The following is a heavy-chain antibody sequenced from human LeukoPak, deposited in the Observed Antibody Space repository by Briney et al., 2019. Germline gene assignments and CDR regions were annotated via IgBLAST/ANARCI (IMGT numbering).Heavy chain of an antibody. J-gene: IGHJ6*03. Sequence: GGSLRLSCAASGFTFSSYGMSWVRQAPGKGLEWVSAISGSGGSTYYADSVKGRFTISRDNSKNTLYLQMNSLRAEDTAVYYCAKSAPTIVVVPAAIYYYYYMDVWGKGTTVTISS. CDR1: GFTFSSYG. D-gene: IGHD2-2*02. CDR3: AKSAPTIVVVPAAIYYYYYMDV. CDR2: ISGSGGST. V-gene: IGHV3-23*01.